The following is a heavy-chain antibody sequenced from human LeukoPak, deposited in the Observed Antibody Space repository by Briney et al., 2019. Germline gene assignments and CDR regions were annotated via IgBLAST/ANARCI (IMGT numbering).Heavy chain of an antibody. V-gene: IGHV4-30-4*08. CDR1: GGSISSYY. D-gene: IGHD6-6*01. J-gene: IGHJ4*02. CDR3: AREGHSSSSGY. Sequence: SETLSLTCTVSGGSISSYYWSWIRQPPGKGLEWIGYIYYSGSTYYNPSLKGRVTISVDTSKNQFSLKLSSVTAADTAVYYCAREGHSSSSGYWGQGTLVTVSS. CDR2: IYYSGST.